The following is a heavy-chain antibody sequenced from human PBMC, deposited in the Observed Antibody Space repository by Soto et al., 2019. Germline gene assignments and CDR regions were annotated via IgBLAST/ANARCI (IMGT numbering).Heavy chain of an antibody. CDR3: ARGSTPGYCSGGSCYPRDYYYYYGMDV. J-gene: IGHJ6*02. CDR1: GFTFSSYS. V-gene: IGHV3-48*02. CDR2: ISSSSSTI. D-gene: IGHD2-15*01. Sequence: EVQPVESGGGLVQPGGSLRLSCAASGFTFSSYSMNWVRQAPGKGLEWVSYISSSSSTIYYADSVKGRFTISRDNAKNSLYLQMNSLRDEDTAVYYCARGSTPGYCSGGSCYPRDYYYYYGMDVWGQGTTVTVSS.